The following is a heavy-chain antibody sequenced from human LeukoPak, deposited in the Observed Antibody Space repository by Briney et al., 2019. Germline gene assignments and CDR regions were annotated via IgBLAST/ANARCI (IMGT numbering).Heavy chain of an antibody. CDR2: INPNSGGT. Sequence: ASVKVSCKASGYTFTGYYMHWVRQAPGQGLEWMGWINPNSGGTNYAQKFQGRVTMTRDTSISTAYMELSRLRSDDTAVYYCAGETLEFMIVGSSDPWGQGTLVTVSS. CDR1: GYTFTGYY. V-gene: IGHV1-2*02. CDR3: AGETLEFMIVGSSDP. J-gene: IGHJ5*02. D-gene: IGHD3-22*01.